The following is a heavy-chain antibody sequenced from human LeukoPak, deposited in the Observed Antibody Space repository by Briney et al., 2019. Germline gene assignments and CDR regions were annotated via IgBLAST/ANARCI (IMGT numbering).Heavy chain of an antibody. CDR1: GFTFSSYW. Sequence: GGSLRLSCAASGFTFSSYWMSWVRQAPGKGLEWVANIKQDGSEKYYVDSVKGRFTISRDNAKNSLYLQMNSLRAEDTAVYYCARTNYDFWSGYYLYYYYYMDVWGKGTTVTVSS. CDR3: ARTNYDFWSGYYLYYYYYMDV. CDR2: IKQDGSEK. J-gene: IGHJ6*03. V-gene: IGHV3-7*01. D-gene: IGHD3-3*01.